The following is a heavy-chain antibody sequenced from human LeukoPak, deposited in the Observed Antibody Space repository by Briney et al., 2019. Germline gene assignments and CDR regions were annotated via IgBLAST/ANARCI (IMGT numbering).Heavy chain of an antibody. J-gene: IGHJ5*02. V-gene: IGHV4-59*01. D-gene: IGHD3-10*01. CDR3: ARGYYGSGLNWFDP. CDR2: IYYSGST. CDR1: AGSISSYY. Sequence: PSETLSLTCTVSAGSISSYYWSSIRQPPRKGLERVGYIYYSGSTHSTPPPKSRVTISVDTSKNQFSLKLSSVTAADTAVYYCARGYYGSGLNWFDPWGQGTLVTVSS.